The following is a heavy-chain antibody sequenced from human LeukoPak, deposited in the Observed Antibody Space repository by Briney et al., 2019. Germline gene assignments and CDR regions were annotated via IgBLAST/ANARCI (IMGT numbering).Heavy chain of an antibody. CDR3: AKGIYSSGWSYFDY. CDR1: GFTFSNSA. Sequence: GGSLRLSCAASGFTFSNSAMSWVRQAPGKGLEWVSTLSGSGITTYYADSVKGRFTISRDNSKNTLYLQMNSPRAEDTAVYYCAKGIYSSGWSYFDYWGHGTLVTVSS. V-gene: IGHV3-23*01. D-gene: IGHD6-19*01. CDR2: LSGSGITT. J-gene: IGHJ4*01.